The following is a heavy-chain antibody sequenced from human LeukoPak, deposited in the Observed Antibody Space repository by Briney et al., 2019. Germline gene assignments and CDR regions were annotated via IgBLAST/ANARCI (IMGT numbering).Heavy chain of an antibody. J-gene: IGHJ4*02. CDR3: ARAPITSPFYFDS. CDR2: INWSGGST. Sequence: GGSLRLSCTASGFAFDEHGMSWVRQVSGKGLEWVSGINWSGGSTGYADPLRGRFTISRDNAKNSLYLQMDGLRAEDTALYYCARAPITSPFYFDSWGQGTLVTVSS. D-gene: IGHD2-2*01. V-gene: IGHV3-20*04. CDR1: GFAFDEHG.